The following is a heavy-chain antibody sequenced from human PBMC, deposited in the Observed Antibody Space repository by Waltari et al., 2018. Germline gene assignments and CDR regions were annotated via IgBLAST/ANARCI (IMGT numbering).Heavy chain of an antibody. CDR2: LNQDGSAK. V-gene: IGHV3-7*01. D-gene: IGHD4-17*01. CDR3: ARGVSGDSGPADY. J-gene: IGHJ4*02. Sequence: EVQLVESGGGLVQPGGSLRLSCAASGFTFTTYWMTWVRQAPGKGLEWVANLNQDGSAKFYVESVKGRFPISRDNAKNSLFLQMNSLRAEDTAVYYCARGVSGDSGPADYWGQGTLVTVSS. CDR1: GFTFTTYW.